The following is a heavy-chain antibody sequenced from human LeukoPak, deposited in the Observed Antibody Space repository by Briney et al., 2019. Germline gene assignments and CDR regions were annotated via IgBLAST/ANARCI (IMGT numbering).Heavy chain of an antibody. V-gene: IGHV4-4*07. Sequence: SETLSLTCNVSGGSISTYFWSWIRQPAAKGLEWIGRIYKSGSTNYNPSLRSRVTMSVDTSKNQFSLKLNSVTAADTAVYYCARQRGRLYCSSTSCHSAFDYWGQGTLVTVSS. CDR3: ARQRGRLYCSSTSCHSAFDY. CDR2: IYKSGST. D-gene: IGHD2-2*02. CDR1: GGSISTYF. J-gene: IGHJ4*02.